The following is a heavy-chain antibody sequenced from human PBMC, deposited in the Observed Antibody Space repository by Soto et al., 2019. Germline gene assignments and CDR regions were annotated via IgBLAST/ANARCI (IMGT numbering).Heavy chain of an antibody. J-gene: IGHJ4*02. CDR2: IIPIFGTA. Sequence: ASVKVSCRASGGTFSSYAISWVRQAPGQGLEWMGGIIPIFGTANYAQKFQGRVTITADESTSTAYMELSSLRSEDTALYYCARDRYDSSGYYYYFDYWGQGTLVTVSS. CDR1: GGTFSSYA. D-gene: IGHD3-22*01. CDR3: ARDRYDSSGYYYYFDY. V-gene: IGHV1-69*13.